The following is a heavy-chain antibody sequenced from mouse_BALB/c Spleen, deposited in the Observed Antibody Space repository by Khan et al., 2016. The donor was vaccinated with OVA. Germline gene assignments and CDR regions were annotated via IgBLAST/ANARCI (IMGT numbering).Heavy chain of an antibody. J-gene: IGHJ3*01. D-gene: IGHD4-1*01. CDR3: ARIYWEGAWFAY. CDR2: IYPGTDST. Sequence: QVQLKQSGAELVRPGASVKLSCKTSGYTFTSYWIHWVKQRSGQGLEWIARIYPGTDSTYYNEKFKGKATLTADKSSSTAYMQLSSLKSEDSALYFGARIYWEGAWFAYWGQGTLVTVSA. V-gene: IGHV1-76*01. CDR1: GYTFTSYW.